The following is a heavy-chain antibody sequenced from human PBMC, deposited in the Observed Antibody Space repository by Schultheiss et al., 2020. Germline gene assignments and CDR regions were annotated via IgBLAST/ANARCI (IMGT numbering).Heavy chain of an antibody. V-gene: IGHV4-59*08. CDR3: ARQGTQGEYYYYGMDV. Sequence: AETLSLTCTVSGGSISSYYWSWIRQPPGKGLECIGYMHSTGSTNYNPSLKSRVTMSVDTSKNQFSLKLSSVTAADTAVYYCARQGTQGEYYYYGMDVWGQGTTVTVSS. D-gene: IGHD1-1*01. J-gene: IGHJ6*02. CDR2: MHSTGST. CDR1: GGSISSYY.